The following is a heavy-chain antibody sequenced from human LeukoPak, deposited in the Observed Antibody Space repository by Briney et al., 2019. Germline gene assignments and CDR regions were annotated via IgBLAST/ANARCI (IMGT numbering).Heavy chain of an antibody. D-gene: IGHD6-13*01. Sequence: AGSLRLSSAASGFTLSSYAMSWVRQAPGKGLEWVSAISGSGGSTYYAHSVKGRFTISRDNSKNTLYLQMNSLRAEDTAVYYCAKERSSSWYNWFDPWGQGTLVTVSS. V-gene: IGHV3-23*01. CDR3: AKERSSSWYNWFDP. CDR1: GFTLSSYA. CDR2: ISGSGGST. J-gene: IGHJ5*02.